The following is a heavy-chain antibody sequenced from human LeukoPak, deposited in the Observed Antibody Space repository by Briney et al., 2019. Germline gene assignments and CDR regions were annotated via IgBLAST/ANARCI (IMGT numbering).Heavy chain of an antibody. Sequence: GGSLRLSCAASGFTFSSYWMNWVRQAPGKGLEWVANIKQDGSGKYYVDSVKGRFTISRDNAKNSVYLQMNSLRAEDTAVYYCARSGEYYYDSSVFDYWGQGTLVTVSS. D-gene: IGHD3-22*01. J-gene: IGHJ4*02. CDR1: GFTFSSYW. CDR3: ARSGEYYYDSSVFDY. V-gene: IGHV3-7*01. CDR2: IKQDGSGK.